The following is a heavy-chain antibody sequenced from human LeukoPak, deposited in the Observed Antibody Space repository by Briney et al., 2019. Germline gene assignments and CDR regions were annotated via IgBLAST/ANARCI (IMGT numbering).Heavy chain of an antibody. V-gene: IGHV1-8*01. D-gene: IGHD4-17*01. CDR2: MNPNGGNT. CDR3: ARGYSDSLLFYYGMDV. J-gene: IGHJ6*02. Sequence: ASVKVSCKGSGYTFTRYDINWVRQATGQGVEWVGCMNPNGGNTGYAQKFQGRVTMTRNTSISTAYMELSSLRSEDTAVYCCARGYSDSLLFYYGMDVWGQGTTVTVSS. CDR1: GYTFTRYD.